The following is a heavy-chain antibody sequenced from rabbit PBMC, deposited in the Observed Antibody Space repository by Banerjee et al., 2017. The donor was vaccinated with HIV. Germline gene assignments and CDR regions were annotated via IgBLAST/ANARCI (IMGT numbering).Heavy chain of an antibody. V-gene: IGHV1S45*01. CDR2: INTATGKA. CDR1: GFSFGDRDV. J-gene: IGHJ4*01. D-gene: IGHD1-1*01. Sequence: QEQLVESGGGLVQPTGSLTLTCKASGFSFGDRDVMCWVRQAPGKGLEWIACINTATGKAVSATWARGRFTISRTSSTTVTLRMTSLTAADRAAYFCARDLVGVIGWNFGWWGPGTLVTVS. CDR3: ARDLVGVIGWNFGW.